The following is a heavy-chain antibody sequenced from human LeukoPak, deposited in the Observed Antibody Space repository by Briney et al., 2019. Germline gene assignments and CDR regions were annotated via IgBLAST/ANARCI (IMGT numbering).Heavy chain of an antibody. CDR3: ARACTSTSCYAAYGMDV. D-gene: IGHD2-2*01. CDR1: GYSFTSYW. CDR2: IYPGDSDT. V-gene: IGHV5-51*01. J-gene: IGHJ6*02. Sequence: GESLKISCKGSGYSFTSYWIGWVRQMPGKGLEWMGIIYPGDSDTRYSPSFQGQVTISADKSIGTAYLQWSSLKASDTAMYYCARACTSTSCYAAYGMDVWGQGTTVTVSS.